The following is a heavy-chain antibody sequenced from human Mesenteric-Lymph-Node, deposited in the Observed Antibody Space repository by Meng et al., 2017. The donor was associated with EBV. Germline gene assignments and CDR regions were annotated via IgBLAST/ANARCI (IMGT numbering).Heavy chain of an antibody. D-gene: IGHD3-22*01. V-gene: IGHV4-4*02. CDR2: IYHSGST. Sequence: QVPLQESGPGRVKPSGTLSLTCAVSGGSLSSRNWWSWVRQPPGKGLEWIGEIYHSGSTNYNPSLKSRVTISVDKSKNQFSLKLSSVTAADTAVYYCARVNDSSGYLDYWGQGTLVTVSS. CDR1: GGSLSSRNW. J-gene: IGHJ4*02. CDR3: ARVNDSSGYLDY.